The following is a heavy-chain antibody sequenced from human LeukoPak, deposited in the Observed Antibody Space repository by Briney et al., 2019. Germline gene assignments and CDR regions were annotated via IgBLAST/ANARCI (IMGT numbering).Heavy chain of an antibody. CDR2: INHSGST. Sequence: SETLSLTCAVYGGSLSGYYWSWIRQPPGMGLEWIGEINHSGSTNYNPSLKSRVTISVDTSKNQFSLKLSSVTAADTAVYYCARVGYSYLFDYWGQGTLVTVSS. CDR3: ARVGYSYLFDY. D-gene: IGHD5-18*01. J-gene: IGHJ4*02. V-gene: IGHV4-34*01. CDR1: GGSLSGYY.